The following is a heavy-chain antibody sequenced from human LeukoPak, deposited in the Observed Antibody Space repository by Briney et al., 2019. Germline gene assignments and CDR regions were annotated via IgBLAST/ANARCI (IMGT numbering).Heavy chain of an antibody. CDR2: ISYDGSNK. V-gene: IGHV3-30*14. CDR1: GFTFSGYA. J-gene: IGHJ4*02. CDR3: AKVRAPSGWFNSDY. Sequence: PGGSLRLSCAASGFTFSGYAMHWVRQAPGKGLEWVAVISYDGSNKCYADSVKGRFTISRDNSKNTLYLQMNSLRVEDTAAYYCAKVRAPSGWFNSDYWGQGTLVTVSS. D-gene: IGHD6-19*01.